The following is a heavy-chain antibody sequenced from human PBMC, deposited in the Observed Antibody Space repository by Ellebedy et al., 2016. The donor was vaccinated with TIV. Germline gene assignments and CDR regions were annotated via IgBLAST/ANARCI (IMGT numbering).Heavy chain of an antibody. CDR1: GFTFSSYS. D-gene: IGHD6-19*01. CDR2: IDSTRTYI. V-gene: IGHV3-21*01. J-gene: IGHJ4*02. Sequence: GESLKISCAASGFTFSSYSMGWVRQAPGKGLEWVSSIDSTRTYIYYADSLRGRLTISRDNAKDSLYLQMNSLRAEDTAVYYCARAGSSGWLFGILDYWGQGTLVTVSS. CDR3: ARAGSSGWLFGILDY.